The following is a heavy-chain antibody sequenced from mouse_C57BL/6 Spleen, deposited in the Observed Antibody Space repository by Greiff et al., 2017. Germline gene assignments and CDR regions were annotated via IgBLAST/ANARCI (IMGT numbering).Heavy chain of an antibody. Sequence: QVQLQQPGAELVKPGASVKLSCKASGYTFTSYWMHWVKQRPGQGLEWIGMIHPNSGSTNYNEKFKSKATLTVNKSSSTAYMQLSSLTSEDSAVYYWASSAVYYGNYDYFGYWGQGTTLTVSS. D-gene: IGHD2-1*01. CDR1: GYTFTSYW. CDR2: IHPNSGST. CDR3: ASSAVYYGNYDYFGY. V-gene: IGHV1-64*01. J-gene: IGHJ2*01.